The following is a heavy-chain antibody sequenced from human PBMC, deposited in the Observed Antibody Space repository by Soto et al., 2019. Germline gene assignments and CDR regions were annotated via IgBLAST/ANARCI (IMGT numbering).Heavy chain of an antibody. Sequence: GGSLRLSCAASGFTFSSYGMHWVRQAPGKGLEWVAAISYDGSNKYYADSVKGRFTISRDNSKNTLYLQMNSLRAEDTAVYYCAKDIVVVPAANTYYYYGMDVWGQGTTVTVSS. V-gene: IGHV3-30*18. CDR2: ISYDGSNK. J-gene: IGHJ6*02. CDR1: GFTFSSYG. CDR3: AKDIVVVPAANTYYYYGMDV. D-gene: IGHD2-2*01.